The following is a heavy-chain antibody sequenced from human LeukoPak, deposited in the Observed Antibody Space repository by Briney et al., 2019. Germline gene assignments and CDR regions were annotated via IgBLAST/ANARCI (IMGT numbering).Heavy chain of an antibody. Sequence: SSETLSLTCAVSGGTFSAYFWSWVRQAPGKGPEWIGEINYVGSTNYNPSLKDRVSISSDASKNQFYLELTSVTAADTAVYYCASFYDVYAFDFWGPGTMVTVSS. CDR1: GGTFSAYF. J-gene: IGHJ3*01. D-gene: IGHD3-16*01. CDR3: ASFYDVYAFDF. V-gene: IGHV4-34*01. CDR2: INYVGST.